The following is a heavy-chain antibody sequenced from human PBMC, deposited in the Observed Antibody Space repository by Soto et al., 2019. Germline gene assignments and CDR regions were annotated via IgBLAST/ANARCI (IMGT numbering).Heavy chain of an antibody. CDR1: GYTFSGYY. CDR3: ARSLTEGDCTITCCYTRPLYGMDV. CDR2: INPNSGGT. V-gene: IGHV1-2*02. D-gene: IGHD2-2*02. Sequence: QEQLVQSGAEVKKPGASVKVSCKASGYTFSGYYIHWLRQAPGQGLEWMGWINPNSGGTKYAQKFQGRVTVTRDTPTSTAYMELSRLTSDYTAVYYCARSLTEGDCTITCCYTRPLYGMDVWGRGTTVTVSS. J-gene: IGHJ6*02.